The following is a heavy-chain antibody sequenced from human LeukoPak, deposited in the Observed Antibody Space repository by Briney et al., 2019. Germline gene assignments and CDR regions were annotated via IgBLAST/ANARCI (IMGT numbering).Heavy chain of an antibody. CDR1: GYTFTSYG. V-gene: IGHV1-18*01. CDR3: ARDLAQDIVVVVAGQ. CDR2: ISAYNGNT. J-gene: IGHJ4*02. D-gene: IGHD2-15*01. Sequence: RASVKVSCKASGYTFTSYGISWVRQAPGQGLEWMGWISAYNGNTNYAQKLQGRVTMTTDTSTSTAYMELRSLRSDDTAVYYCARDLAQDIVVVVAGQWGQGTLVTVSS.